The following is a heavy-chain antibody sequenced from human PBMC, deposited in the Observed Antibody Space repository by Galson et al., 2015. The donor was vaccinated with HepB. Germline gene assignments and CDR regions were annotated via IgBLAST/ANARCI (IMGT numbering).Heavy chain of an antibody. CDR3: AREGGVTTRYFDY. J-gene: IGHJ4*02. D-gene: IGHD3-16*01. Sequence: SLRLSCAASGFTFSSYSMNWVRQAPGKGLEWVSSISSSSSYIYYADSVKGRFTISRDNAKNSLYLQMNSLRAEDTAVYYCAREGGVTTRYFDYWGQGTLVTVSS. CDR1: GFTFSSYS. V-gene: IGHV3-21*01. CDR2: ISSSSSYI.